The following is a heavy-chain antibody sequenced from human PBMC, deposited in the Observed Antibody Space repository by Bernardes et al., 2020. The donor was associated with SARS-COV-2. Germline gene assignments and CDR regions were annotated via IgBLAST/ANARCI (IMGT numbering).Heavy chain of an antibody. J-gene: IGHJ5*02. D-gene: IGHD2-2*01. V-gene: IGHV4-39*01. CDR3: ARHQYQNWFDP. CDR2: IYYSGST. CDR1: GGSISSGGYY. Sequence: SETLSLTCTVSGGSISSGGYYWSWLRQHPGKGLEWIGYIYYSGSTYYNPSLKSRVTISVDTSKNQFSLKLSSVTAADTAVYYCARHQYQNWFDPWGQGTLVTVSS.